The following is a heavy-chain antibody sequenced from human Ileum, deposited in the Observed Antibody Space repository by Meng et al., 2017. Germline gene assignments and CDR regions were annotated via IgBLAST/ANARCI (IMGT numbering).Heavy chain of an antibody. J-gene: IGHJ4*02. CDR3: AREGAYNGGDY. CDR2: MNTDKGNT. V-gene: IGHV1-18*01. CDR1: GYTFTTYG. D-gene: IGHD1-1*01. Sequence: QVQMVQSGAEVKNPGASVKLSCNASGYTFTTYGISWVRQAPGQGLEWMGWMNTDKGNTNYAQKFQGRVTMTRDTSTSTAYMELRSLRSDDTAVYYCAREGAYNGGDYWGQGTLVTVSS.